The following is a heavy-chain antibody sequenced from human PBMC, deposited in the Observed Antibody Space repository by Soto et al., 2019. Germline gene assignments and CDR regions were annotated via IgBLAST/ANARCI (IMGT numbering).Heavy chain of an antibody. CDR3: ARDGYCSGGSCYSVPVFDY. D-gene: IGHD2-15*01. Sequence: GGSLRLSCAASGFTFSSYAMSWVRQAPGKGLEWVSVISGSGGSTYYADSVKGRFTISRDNSKNTLYLQMNSLRAEDTAVYYCARDGYCSGGSCYSVPVFDYWGQGTLVTVS. J-gene: IGHJ4*02. CDR2: ISGSGGST. CDR1: GFTFSSYA. V-gene: IGHV3-23*01.